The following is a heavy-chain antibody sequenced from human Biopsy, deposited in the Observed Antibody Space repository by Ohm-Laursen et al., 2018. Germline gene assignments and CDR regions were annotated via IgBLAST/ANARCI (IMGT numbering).Heavy chain of an antibody. V-gene: IGHV4-59*01. Sequence: GTLSLTCTVSGGSLRDDYWNWIRQPPGKGLQVIGYISSGGRAKYNPSPKSRLTISLDTSKNQLSLRLSSVTAADSAIYYCARERQFRFLEGAFDYWGQGILVTVSS. CDR1: GGSLRDDY. D-gene: IGHD3-3*01. CDR2: ISSGGRA. J-gene: IGHJ4*02. CDR3: ARERQFRFLEGAFDY.